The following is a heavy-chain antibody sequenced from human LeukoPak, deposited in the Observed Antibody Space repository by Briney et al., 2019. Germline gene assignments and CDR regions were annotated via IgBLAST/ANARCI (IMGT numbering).Heavy chain of an antibody. J-gene: IGHJ4*02. CDR2: IWYDGSNK. CDR3: SGSRSYYSDY. CDR1: GFTFSSYG. D-gene: IGHD3-10*01. V-gene: IGHV3-33*01. Sequence: PGGSLRLSCAASGFTFSSYGMHWVRQAPGKGLEWVAVIWYDGSNKYYADSVKGRFTSSRDNFKNTLYLQMNSLRAEDTAVYYCSGSRSYYSDYWGQGTLVTVSS.